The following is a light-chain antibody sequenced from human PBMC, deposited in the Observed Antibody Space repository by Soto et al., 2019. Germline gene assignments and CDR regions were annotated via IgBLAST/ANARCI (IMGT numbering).Light chain of an antibody. CDR1: QSISSN. CDR2: RAS. V-gene: IGKV3-15*01. CDR3: HQYENWPQT. J-gene: IGKJ1*01. Sequence: EIVMTQSPATLSVSPGERATLSCRASQSISSNLAWYQQKLGQAPRLLIYRASTRATGIPARFSGSGSGTEFTLTIXXXXXXDXALYYCHQYENWPQTFGQGTKVEI.